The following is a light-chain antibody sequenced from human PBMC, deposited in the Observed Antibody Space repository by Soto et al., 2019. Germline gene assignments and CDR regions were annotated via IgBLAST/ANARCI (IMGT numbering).Light chain of an antibody. Sequence: QSVLTQPASVSGSPGQSITISCTGTSSDVGGYSFVSWYQQHPGKAPKLVIYDVNNRPSGVSNRFSGSKSGNTASLTISGLQTEDEADYYCNSYTSSSTCVFGTGTKLTVL. CDR2: DVN. V-gene: IGLV2-14*03. CDR1: SSDVGGYSF. J-gene: IGLJ1*01. CDR3: NSYTSSSTCV.